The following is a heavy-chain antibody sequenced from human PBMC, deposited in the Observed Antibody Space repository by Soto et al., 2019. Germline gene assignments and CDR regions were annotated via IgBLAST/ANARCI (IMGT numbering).Heavy chain of an antibody. CDR3: ASFSGATYGDYGGGINY. V-gene: IGHV4-39*01. Sequence: SATLSLTCTVSGGSISGSSYYWGWIRQPPGKGPECIGSVHYSGSTDYNPSLKSRVTISVDTSKNQFSLKLTSVTAADTAVYFCASFSGATYGDYGGGINYWGQGTLVTVSS. J-gene: IGHJ4*02. D-gene: IGHD4-17*01. CDR2: VHYSGST. CDR1: GGSISGSSYY.